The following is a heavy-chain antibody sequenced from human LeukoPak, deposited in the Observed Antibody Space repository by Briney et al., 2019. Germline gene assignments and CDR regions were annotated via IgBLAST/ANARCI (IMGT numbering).Heavy chain of an antibody. D-gene: IGHD5-24*01. CDR1: GFNFSSYA. CDR2: IKQDGSEK. J-gene: IGHJ4*02. Sequence: GGSLRLTCAASGFNFSSYAMHWVRQAPGEGLEWVANIKQDGSEKYYVDSVKGRFTISRDQAKNSLYLQMNSLRAEDTAVYYCARRGYGIATKGGGSSRVSGYYFDYWGQGTLVTVSS. V-gene: IGHV3-7*01. CDR3: ARRGYGIATKGGGSSRVSGYYFDY.